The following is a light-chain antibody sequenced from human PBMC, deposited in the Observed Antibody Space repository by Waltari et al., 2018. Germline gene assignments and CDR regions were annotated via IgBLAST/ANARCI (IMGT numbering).Light chain of an antibody. J-gene: IGKJ4*01. CDR2: DTS. V-gene: IGKV3-11*01. CDR1: QSVNMY. Sequence: EIVLTQSPATLSLSPGERATLSCSASQSVNMYLAWYQQRPGQAPRLLIYDTSNRATDIPARFSGSGSETDFSLTISSLEPEDFAVYYCQQRRNWPLTFGGGTKVEIK. CDR3: QQRRNWPLT.